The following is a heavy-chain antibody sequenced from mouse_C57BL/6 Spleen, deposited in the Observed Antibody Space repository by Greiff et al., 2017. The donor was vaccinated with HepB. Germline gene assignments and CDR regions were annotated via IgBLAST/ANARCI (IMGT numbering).Heavy chain of an antibody. J-gene: IGHJ3*01. CDR1: GYTFTSYW. CDR2: IYPGSGST. V-gene: IGHV1-55*01. Sequence: QVQLQQPGAELVKPGASVKMSCKASGYTFTSYWITWVKQRPGQSLEWIGDIYPGSGSTNYNEKFKSKATLTVDTSSSTAYMQLSSLTSEDSAVYYCARRYYDYAVAYWGQGTLVTVSA. CDR3: ARRYYDYAVAY. D-gene: IGHD2-4*01.